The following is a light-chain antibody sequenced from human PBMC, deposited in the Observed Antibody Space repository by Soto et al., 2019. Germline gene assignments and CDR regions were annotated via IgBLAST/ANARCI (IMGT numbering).Light chain of an antibody. CDR1: QSISSD. CDR3: QQSHTTPAT. Sequence: IQLTQSPSAMATSAGRGIPITCLASQSISSDLNWYQQKPGKAPNLVIYAISSLQSGVPSRFSGSGSGTDFTLTISRLQPEDFATYYCQQSHTTPATFGQGTKVDIK. J-gene: IGKJ1*01. V-gene: IGKV1-39*01. CDR2: AIS.